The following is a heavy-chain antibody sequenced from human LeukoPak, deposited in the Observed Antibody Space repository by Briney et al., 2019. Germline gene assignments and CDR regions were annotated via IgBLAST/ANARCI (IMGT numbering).Heavy chain of an antibody. CDR3: ARAVTSMVTLGRSLSGMDV. V-gene: IGHV4-61*01. CDR1: GGSVSSGSYH. Sequence: RSSETLSLTCTVSGGSVSSGSYHWSWIRQPPGKGLEWVGYIYYSGSTNYNPSLKSRATISVDTSKNEISLKVSSVNAADTAVYCCARAVTSMVTLGRSLSGMDVWGQGTTVTVSS. CDR2: IYYSGST. D-gene: IGHD5-18*01. J-gene: IGHJ6*02.